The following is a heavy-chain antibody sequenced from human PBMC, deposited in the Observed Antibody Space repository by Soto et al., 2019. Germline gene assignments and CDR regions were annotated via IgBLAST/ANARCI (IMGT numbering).Heavy chain of an antibody. Sequence: ASVKVSCKASGYTFTSYAMHWVRQAPGQRLEWMGWINAGNGNTKYSQKFQGRVTITRDTSASTAYMELSSLRSEDTAVYYCARDGGVIHYDGSGYGNFDYWGQGTLVTVSS. CDR3: ARDGGVIHYDGSGYGNFDY. CDR1: GYTFTSYA. V-gene: IGHV1-3*01. J-gene: IGHJ4*02. D-gene: IGHD3-22*01. CDR2: INAGNGNT.